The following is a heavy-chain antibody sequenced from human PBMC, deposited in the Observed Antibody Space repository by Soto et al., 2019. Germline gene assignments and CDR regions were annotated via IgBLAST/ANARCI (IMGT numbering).Heavy chain of an antibody. CDR3: ARGPRGYSYGWFDP. V-gene: IGHV1-2*04. Sequence: PSVKVSCKASGYTFTGYYMHWVRQAPGQGLEWMGWINPNSGGTNYAQKFQGWVTMTRDTSISTAYMELSRLRSDDTAVYYCARGPRGYSYGWFDPWGQGTLVTVSS. CDR2: INPNSGGT. D-gene: IGHD5-18*01. J-gene: IGHJ5*02. CDR1: GYTFTGYY.